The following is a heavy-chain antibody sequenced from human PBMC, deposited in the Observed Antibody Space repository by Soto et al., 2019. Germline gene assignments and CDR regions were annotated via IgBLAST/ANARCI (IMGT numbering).Heavy chain of an antibody. CDR2: IIPIFGTA. CDR3: ALGRITMIVVVITPDAFDI. D-gene: IGHD3-22*01. J-gene: IGHJ3*02. V-gene: IGHV1-69*06. Sequence: SVKVSCKASGGTFSSYAISWVRQAPGQGLEWMGGIIPIFGTANYAQKFQGRVTITADKSTSTAYMELSSLRSEDTAVYYCALGRITMIVVVITPDAFDIWGQGTMVTVSS. CDR1: GGTFSSYA.